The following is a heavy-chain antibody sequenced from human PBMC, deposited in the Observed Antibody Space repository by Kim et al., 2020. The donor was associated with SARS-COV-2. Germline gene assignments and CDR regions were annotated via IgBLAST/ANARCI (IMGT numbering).Heavy chain of an antibody. V-gene: IGHV3-21*01. D-gene: IGHD5-18*01. CDR2: ISSSSSYI. CDR1: GFTFSSYS. Sequence: GGSLRLSCAASGFTFSSYSMNWVRQAPGKGLEWVSSISSSSSYIYYADSVKGRFTISRDNAKNSLYLQINSLRAEDTAVYYCARDRVVWYSYGSLVYYYYGMDVWGQGTTVTVSS. CDR3: ARDRVVWYSYGSLVYYYYGMDV. J-gene: IGHJ6*02.